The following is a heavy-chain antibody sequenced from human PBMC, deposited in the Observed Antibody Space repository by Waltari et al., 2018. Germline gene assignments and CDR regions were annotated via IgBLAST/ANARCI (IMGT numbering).Heavy chain of an antibody. CDR1: GFSFPTYT. V-gene: IGHV3-48*04. CDR3: AREDYYGSGSVDY. J-gene: IGHJ4*02. CDR2: ITGSGSTK. Sequence: ELKLVESGVDLVQPGGSLRLSCAASGFSFPTYTMNWVRQAPGKGLEWVSYITGSGSTKFYGDAVKGRFTISRDNAKNSLYLQMDSLRVEDTAIYYCAREDYYGSGSVDYWGQGTLVTVSS. D-gene: IGHD3-10*01.